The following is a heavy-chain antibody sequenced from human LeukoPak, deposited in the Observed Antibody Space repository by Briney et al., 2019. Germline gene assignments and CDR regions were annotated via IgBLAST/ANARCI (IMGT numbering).Heavy chain of an antibody. CDR3: ASKEYYYYGMDV. Sequence: SQTLSLTCTVSGGSISSGGYYWSWIRQHPGKGLEWIGYIYYSGSTYYNPSLKSRVTISVDKSKNQISLKLSSVTAADTAVYYCASKEYYYYGMDVWGQGTTVTVSS. J-gene: IGHJ6*01. V-gene: IGHV4-31*03. CDR2: IYYSGST. CDR1: GGSISSGGYY.